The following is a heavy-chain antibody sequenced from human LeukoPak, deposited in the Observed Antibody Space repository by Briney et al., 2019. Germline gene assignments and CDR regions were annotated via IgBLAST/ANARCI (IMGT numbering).Heavy chain of an antibody. J-gene: IGHJ4*02. Sequence: GGSLRLSCAASGFTFSSYSMNWVRQTPGKGLEWVSSISSRSTYIYYADSVKGRFTISRDNAKNSLYLQMNSLRAEDTAVCYCAREPTAMILWGQGTLVTVSS. V-gene: IGHV3-21*01. CDR2: ISSRSTYI. D-gene: IGHD5-18*01. CDR1: GFTFSSYS. CDR3: AREPTAMIL.